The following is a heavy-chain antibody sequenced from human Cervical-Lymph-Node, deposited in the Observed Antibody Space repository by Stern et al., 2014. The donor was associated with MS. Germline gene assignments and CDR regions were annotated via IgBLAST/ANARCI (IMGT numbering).Heavy chain of an antibody. Sequence: EVQLVESGGGLVQPGRSLRLSCAASGFTFDDYAMPWVSGIGWNGRITGYADSVKGRFTISRDNGDNSLYLQMSSLRPEDTAWYYCAKDSRVTAIPQAHFNHWGQGTLVTVSS. J-gene: IGHJ1*01. V-gene: IGHV3-9*01. D-gene: IGHD2-21*02. CDR2: IGWNGRIT. CDR1: GFTFDDYA. CDR3: AKDSRVTAIPQAHFNH.